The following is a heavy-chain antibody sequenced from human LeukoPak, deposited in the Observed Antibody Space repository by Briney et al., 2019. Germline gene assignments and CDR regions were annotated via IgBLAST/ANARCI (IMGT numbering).Heavy chain of an antibody. CDR2: ISYDGSNK. Sequence: GGSPRLSCAASGFTFSSYGMHWVRQAPGKGLEWVAVISYDGSNKYYADSVKGRFTISRDNSKNTLYLQMNSLRAEDTAVYYCARDRRRYDSSGLPDYWGQGTLVTVSS. D-gene: IGHD3-22*01. V-gene: IGHV3-30*03. CDR1: GFTFSSYG. CDR3: ARDRRRYDSSGLPDY. J-gene: IGHJ4*02.